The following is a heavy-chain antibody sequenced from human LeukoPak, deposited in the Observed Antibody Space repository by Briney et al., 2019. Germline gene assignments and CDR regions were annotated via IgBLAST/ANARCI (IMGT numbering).Heavy chain of an antibody. CDR2: IYHSGST. Sequence: TASETLSLTCTVSGGSISSGGYYWSWIRQPPGKGLEWIGYIYHSGSTYYNPSLKSRVTISVDRSKNQFSLKLSSVTAADTAVYYCATHYYDSSGFFDYWGQGTLVTVSS. J-gene: IGHJ4*02. V-gene: IGHV4-30-2*01. CDR3: ATHYYDSSGFFDY. CDR1: GGSISSGGYY. D-gene: IGHD3-22*01.